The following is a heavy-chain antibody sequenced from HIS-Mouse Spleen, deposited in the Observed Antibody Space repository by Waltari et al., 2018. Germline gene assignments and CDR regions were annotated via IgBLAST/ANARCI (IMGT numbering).Heavy chain of an antibody. CDR1: GYSISSGYY. J-gene: IGHJ3*02. D-gene: IGHD2-8*01. CDR2: IYHSGST. Sequence: QVQLQESGPGLVKPSETLSLTCTVSGYSISSGYYWGWIRQPPGKGLEWIGSIYHSGSTYYNPSRKSRVTISVDTSKNQFSLKLSSVTAADTAVYYCASLLYDIVLMVYAKGAFDIWGQGTMVTVSS. CDR3: ASLLYDIVLMVYAKGAFDI. V-gene: IGHV4-38-2*02.